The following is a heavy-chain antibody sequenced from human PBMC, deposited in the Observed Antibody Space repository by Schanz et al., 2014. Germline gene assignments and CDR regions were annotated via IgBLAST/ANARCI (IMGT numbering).Heavy chain of an antibody. CDR3: ARAPPPYSSSPYYWYYGMDV. J-gene: IGHJ6*02. D-gene: IGHD6-6*01. CDR1: GFTFRGHA. Sequence: QVQLVESGGGVVRPGRSLRLSCAASGFTFRGHAMHWVRQAPGQGLEKVAVTSTDGTKTYYAASVRGRFTISRDNAKNSLYVKMNSLRAEDTAVYYCARAPPPYSSSPYYWYYGMDVWGQGTTVTVSS. CDR2: TSTDGTKT. V-gene: IGHV3-30*04.